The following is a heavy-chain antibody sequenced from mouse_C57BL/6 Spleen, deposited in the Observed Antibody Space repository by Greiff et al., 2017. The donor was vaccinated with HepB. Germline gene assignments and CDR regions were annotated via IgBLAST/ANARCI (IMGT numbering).Heavy chain of an antibody. CDR2: INPYNGGT. CDR3: ARRRELAYYFDY. CDR1: GYTFTDYY. D-gene: IGHD4-1*01. V-gene: IGHV1-19*01. J-gene: IGHJ2*01. Sequence: EVQLQQSGPVLVKPGASVKMSCKASGYTFTDYYMNWVKQSHGKSLEWIGVINPYNGGTSYNQKFKGKATLTVDKSSSTAYMELNSLTSEDSAVYYCARRRELAYYFDYGGQGTTLTVSS.